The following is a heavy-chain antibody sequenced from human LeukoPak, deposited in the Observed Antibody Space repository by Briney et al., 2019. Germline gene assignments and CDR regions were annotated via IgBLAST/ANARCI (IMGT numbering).Heavy chain of an antibody. CDR2: INHSGST. J-gene: IGHJ6*03. Sequence: PSETLSLTCAVYGGSFSGYYWSWIRQPPGKGLEWIGGINHSGSTNYNPSLKSRVTISVDTSKNHFSLKLSSVTAADTAVYYCARSSGYYYYYYYYMDVWGKGTTVTVSS. CDR1: GGSFSGYY. CDR3: ARSSGYYYYYYYYMDV. D-gene: IGHD3-22*01. V-gene: IGHV4-34*01.